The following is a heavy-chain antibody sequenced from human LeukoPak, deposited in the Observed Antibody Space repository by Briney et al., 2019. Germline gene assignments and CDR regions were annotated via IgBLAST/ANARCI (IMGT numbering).Heavy chain of an antibody. CDR2: IKQDGSEQ. CDR3: VRDYCSGGTCYKGY. CDR1: GFTFSSYW. J-gene: IGHJ4*02. D-gene: IGHD2-15*01. V-gene: IGHV3-7*05. Sequence: PGGSLRLSCAASGFTFSSYWMSWVRQAPGKGLEWVANIKQDGSEQYYVDSVKGRFTISRDNAKNSVYLQMSSLRAEDTAVYFCVRDYCSGGTCYKGYWGQGTLVTVSS.